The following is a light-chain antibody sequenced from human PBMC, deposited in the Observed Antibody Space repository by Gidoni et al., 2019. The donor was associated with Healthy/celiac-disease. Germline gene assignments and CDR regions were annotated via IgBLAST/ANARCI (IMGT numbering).Light chain of an antibody. CDR1: SSNIGNNS. J-gene: IGLJ3*02. CDR3: GTWDSSLSAWV. CDR2: DNN. V-gene: IGLV1-51*01. Sequence: QSVLTQPSSVSAAPGQKVTISCSGSSSNIGNNSVSWYQQLPGTAPKLLIYDNNKRPSGIPDRFSGSKSGTSATLGITGLQTGDEADYYCGTWDSSLSAWVFGGGTKLTVL.